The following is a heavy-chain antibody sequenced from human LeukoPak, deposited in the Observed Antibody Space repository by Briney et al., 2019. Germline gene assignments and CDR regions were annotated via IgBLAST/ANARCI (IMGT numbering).Heavy chain of an antibody. CDR3: ARAGPRPHRYFDY. V-gene: IGHV4-59*01. Sequence: SETLSLTCTVSGGSISSYYWSWIRQPPGKGLEWIGYIYYSGSTNYNPSLKSRVTISVDTSKNQFSLKLSSVTAADTAVYYCARAGPRPHRYFDYWGQGTLVAVSS. CDR1: GGSISSYY. CDR2: IYYSGST. J-gene: IGHJ4*02. D-gene: IGHD2-8*02.